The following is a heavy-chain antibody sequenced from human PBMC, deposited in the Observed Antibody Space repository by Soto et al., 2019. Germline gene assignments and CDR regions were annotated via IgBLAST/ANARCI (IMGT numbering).Heavy chain of an antibody. CDR1: GYTLTELS. D-gene: IGHD1-26*01. CDR2: FDPEDGET. J-gene: IGHJ1*01. CDR3: ATLETPIMSGGTDEYFQH. Sequence: ASVKVSCKVSGYTLTELSMHCVRQAPGKGLEWMGGFDPEDGETIYAQKFQGRVTMTEDTSTDTAYMELSSLRSEDTAVYYCATLETPIMSGGTDEYFQHWGQGTLVTVSS. V-gene: IGHV1-24*01.